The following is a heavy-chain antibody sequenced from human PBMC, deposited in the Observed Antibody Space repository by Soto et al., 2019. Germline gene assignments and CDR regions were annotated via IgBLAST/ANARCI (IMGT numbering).Heavy chain of an antibody. J-gene: IGHJ6*02. D-gene: IGHD6-13*01. CDR3: ARTSAAGKYYYGMDV. V-gene: IGHV5-51*01. CDR1: GYSFTSYW. CDR2: IYPGDSDT. Sequence: PGESLKLSCKGSGYSFTSYWIGWERQMPGKGLEWMGIIYPGDSDTRYSPSFQGQVTISADKSISTAYLQWSSLKASDTAMYYCARTSAAGKYYYGMDVWGQGTTVTVS.